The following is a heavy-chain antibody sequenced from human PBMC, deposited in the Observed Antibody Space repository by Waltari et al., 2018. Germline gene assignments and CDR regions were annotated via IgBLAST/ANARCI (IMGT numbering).Heavy chain of an antibody. D-gene: IGHD2-8*02. CDR3: AREWGRYCTGGVCPKNAFDI. J-gene: IGHJ3*02. CDR1: GYTFTSYG. CDR2: ISAYNGNT. V-gene: IGHV1-18*01. Sequence: QVQLVQSGAEVKKPGASVKVSCKASGYTFTSYGIRWVGQATGQGTEWMGWISAYNGNTNYAQKLQGRVTMTTDTSTSTAYMELRSLRSDDTAVYYCAREWGRYCTGGVCPKNAFDIWGQGTMVTVSS.